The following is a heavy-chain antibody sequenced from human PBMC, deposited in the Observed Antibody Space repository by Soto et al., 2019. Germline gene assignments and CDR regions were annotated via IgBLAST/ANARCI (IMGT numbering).Heavy chain of an antibody. D-gene: IGHD3-16*01. CDR3: TGGRYFQH. CDR1: GFTFGDYA. CDR2: IRSKAYGGTT. Sequence: EVQLVESGGGLVQPGRSLRLSCTASGFTFGDYAMSWVRQAPGKGLEWVGFIRSKAYGGTTEYAASVKGRFTISRDDSKSIAYLQMNSLKTEDTAVYYCTGGRYFQHWGQGTLVTVSS. V-gene: IGHV3-49*04. J-gene: IGHJ1*01.